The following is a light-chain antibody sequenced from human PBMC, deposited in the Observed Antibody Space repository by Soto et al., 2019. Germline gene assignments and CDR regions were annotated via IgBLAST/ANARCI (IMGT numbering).Light chain of an antibody. CDR2: KAS. CDR1: QSISSW. V-gene: IGKV1-5*03. CDR3: QQYNSLFT. J-gene: IGKJ3*01. Sequence: DIQMTQSPSTLSASVGDRVTITCRASQSISSWLAWYQHKPGKAPKLLIYKASSLESGVPSRFSGSGSGTEFTLTISSLPPDDVAADYGQQYNSLFTFGPGTKVDIK.